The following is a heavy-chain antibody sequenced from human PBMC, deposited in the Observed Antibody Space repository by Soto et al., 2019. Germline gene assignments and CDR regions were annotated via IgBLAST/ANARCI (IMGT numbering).Heavy chain of an antibody. CDR3: ARGRYCSGGSCYRGLDWFDP. J-gene: IGHJ5*02. Sequence: SETLSLTCAVYGGSFSGYDWSWIRQPPGKGLEWIGEINHSGNTNYNPSLKSRVTISVDTSKNQFSLKLSSVTAADTAVYYCARGRYCSGGSCYRGLDWFDPWGRGTLVTVSS. V-gene: IGHV4-34*01. D-gene: IGHD2-15*01. CDR1: GGSFSGYD. CDR2: INHSGNT.